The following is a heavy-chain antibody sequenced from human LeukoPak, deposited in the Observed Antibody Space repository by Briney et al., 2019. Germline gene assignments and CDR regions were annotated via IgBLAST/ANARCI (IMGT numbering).Heavy chain of an antibody. CDR3: ARDFKYAFDY. V-gene: IGHV3-48*02. CDR2: ITSSSNTI. Sequence: GRSLRLSCTASGFTFSDFSMNWFRQAPGKGLDWVSYITSSSNTIYYADSVKGRFTISRDNAKNSLYLQMNSLRDEDTAMYYCARDFKYAFDYWGQGTLVAVSS. CDR1: GFTFSDFS. D-gene: IGHD2-8*01. J-gene: IGHJ4*02.